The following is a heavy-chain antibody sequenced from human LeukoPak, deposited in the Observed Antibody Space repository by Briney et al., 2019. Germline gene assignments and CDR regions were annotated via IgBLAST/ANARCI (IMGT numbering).Heavy chain of an antibody. CDR1: GYTLTGYY. CDR3: ARIDGDYGPY. Sequence: AAVKVSRKASGYTLTGYYMHCVRQAPGQGVEWMGRINPNSGSTNYAQKFQGRVTMTRDTYISTAYMELSRLRSDDTAVYYCARIDGDYGPYWGQGTLVTVSS. D-gene: IGHD4-17*01. J-gene: IGHJ4*02. CDR2: INPNSGST. V-gene: IGHV1-2*06.